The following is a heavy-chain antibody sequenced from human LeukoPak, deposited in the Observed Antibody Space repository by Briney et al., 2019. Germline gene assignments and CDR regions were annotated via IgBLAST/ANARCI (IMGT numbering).Heavy chain of an antibody. CDR2: ISGSGDST. CDR3: AKVTGRSAGDYDY. J-gene: IGHJ4*02. Sequence: GGSLRLSCAASGFTFSSYSMNWVRQAPGKGLEWVSTISGSGDSTYYADSVKGRFTTSRDNSKNTLYLQMNSLRAEDTAVYYCAKVTGRSAGDYDYWGQGTLVTVSS. D-gene: IGHD4-17*01. V-gene: IGHV3-23*01. CDR1: GFTFSSYS.